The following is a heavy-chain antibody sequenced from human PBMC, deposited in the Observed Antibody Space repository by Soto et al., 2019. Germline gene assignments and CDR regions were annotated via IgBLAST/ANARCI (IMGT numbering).Heavy chain of an antibody. V-gene: IGHV4-39*01. Sequence: ETLSITSTVPHECISRNSFYWGLIRQHPGKGLEWIGSIYYSGSTYYNPSLKSRVTISVDTSKNQFSLKLSSVTAADTAVYYCAMGSSSWYVNYYYYGMDVWGQGTTVS. CDR1: HECISRNSFY. CDR2: IYYSGST. D-gene: IGHD6-13*01. CDR3: AMGSSSWYVNYYYYGMDV. J-gene: IGHJ6*02.